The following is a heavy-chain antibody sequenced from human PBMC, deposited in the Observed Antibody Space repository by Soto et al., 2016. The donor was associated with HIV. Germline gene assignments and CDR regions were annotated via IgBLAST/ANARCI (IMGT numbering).Heavy chain of an antibody. CDR1: GYTFTSYG. J-gene: IGHJ6*01. CDR2: ISAYNGNT. Sequence: QVQLVQSGAEVKKPGASVKVSCKASGYTFTSYGISWVRQAPGQGLEWMGWISAYNGNTNYAQKLQGRVTMTTDTSTSTAYMELRSLRSDDTAVYYCARTGGXGRYERPVPGRLLTTSGGTGTGTVGPYRSSRRSYPNGPAYG. D-gene: IGHD3-10*01. CDR3: ARTGGXGRYERPVPGRLLTTSGGTGTGTVGPYRSSRRSYPNGPAYG. V-gene: IGHV1-18*01.